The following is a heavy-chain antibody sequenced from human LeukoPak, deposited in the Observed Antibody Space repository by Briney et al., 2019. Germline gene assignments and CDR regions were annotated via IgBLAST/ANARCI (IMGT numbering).Heavy chain of an antibody. J-gene: IGHJ4*02. CDR1: GFTFSSYA. D-gene: IGHD3-22*01. Sequence: GGSLRLSCAASGFTFSSYAMHWVRQAPGKGLEWVAVISHDGSNKYYADSVKGRFTISRDNSKNTLYLQMNSLRAEDTAVYYCAVNGRPFKRYYYDSSGYYAYWGQGTLVTVSS. V-gene: IGHV3-30-3*01. CDR2: ISHDGSNK. CDR3: AVNGRPFKRYYYDSSGYYAY.